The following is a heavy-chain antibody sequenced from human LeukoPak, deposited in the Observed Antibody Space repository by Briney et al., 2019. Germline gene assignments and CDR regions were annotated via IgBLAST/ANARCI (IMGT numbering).Heavy chain of an antibody. CDR2: IIPIFGTA. V-gene: IGHV1-69*05. CDR3: ASGYDFWSGLDY. CDR1: GGTFSSYA. Sequence: VASVKVSCKASGGTFSSYAISLVRQAPGQGLEWMGGIIPIFGTANYAQKFQGRVTITTDESTSTAYMELSSLRSEDTAVYYCASGYDFWSGLDYWGQGTLVTVSS. J-gene: IGHJ4*02. D-gene: IGHD3-3*01.